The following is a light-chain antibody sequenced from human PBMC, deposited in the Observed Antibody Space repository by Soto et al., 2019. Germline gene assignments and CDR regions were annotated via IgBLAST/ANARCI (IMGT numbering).Light chain of an antibody. J-gene: IGKJ4*01. CDR1: QSVSNN. Sequence: EIVMTQSPATLSVSPGERATLSCRASQSVSNNLAWYQQKPGQPPRLLLSGASTRATGIPARFSGSGSGTEFTLTISSLQSEDLAVYYCQQYYNCPPLTFGGGTKVEIK. CDR2: GAS. CDR3: QQYYNCPPLT. V-gene: IGKV3-15*01.